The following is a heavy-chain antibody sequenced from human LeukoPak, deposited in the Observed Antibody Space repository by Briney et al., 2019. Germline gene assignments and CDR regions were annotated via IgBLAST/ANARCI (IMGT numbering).Heavy chain of an antibody. V-gene: IGHV3-13*01. Sequence: PGGSLRLSCTASGFTLGSHDMHWVRQSPGQGLEWVAAVSSGFHAFFADSVKGRFTISRDNSMNTVYLQMYSLRDGDTAVYYCARAKRFSSGWLDCFDYWGQGTLVTVSS. CDR2: VSSGFHA. J-gene: IGHJ4*02. CDR3: ARAKRFSSGWLDCFDY. CDR1: GFTLGSHD. D-gene: IGHD6-19*01.